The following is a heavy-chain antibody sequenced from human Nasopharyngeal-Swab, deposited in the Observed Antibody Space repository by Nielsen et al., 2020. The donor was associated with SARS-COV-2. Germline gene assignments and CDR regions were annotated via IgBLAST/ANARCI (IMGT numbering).Heavy chain of an antibody. CDR3: ARLVTSGHLDLDY. CDR1: GYLFINYP. Sequence: ASVTVSCKASGYLFINYPLHWVRQAPGRSLDWLGCITTANGNTRYSPKIQDRITLTRDPPANTAYLELSSLRSEDTAVYYCARLVTSGHLDLDYWGQGTLVTVSS. CDR2: ITTANGNT. J-gene: IGHJ4*02. D-gene: IGHD6-6*01. V-gene: IGHV1-3*04.